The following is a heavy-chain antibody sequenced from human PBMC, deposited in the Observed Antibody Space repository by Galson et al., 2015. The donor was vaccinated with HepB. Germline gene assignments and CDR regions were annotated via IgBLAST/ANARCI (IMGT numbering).Heavy chain of an antibody. CDR1: GFTFSSYW. D-gene: IGHD2-2*01. Sequence: SLRLSCAASGFTFSSYWMSWVRQAPGKGLEWVANIKQGGSEKYYVDSVKGRFTISRDNAKNSLYLQMNSLRAEDTAVYYCAREGVSDIVVVPAAMEEFYSYYYYGMDVWGQGTTVTVSS. V-gene: IGHV3-7*03. J-gene: IGHJ6*02. CDR3: AREGVSDIVVVPAAMEEFYSYYYYGMDV. CDR2: IKQGGSEK.